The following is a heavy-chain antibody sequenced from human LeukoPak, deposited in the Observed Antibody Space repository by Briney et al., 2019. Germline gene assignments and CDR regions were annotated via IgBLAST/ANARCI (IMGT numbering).Heavy chain of an antibody. D-gene: IGHD1-26*01. J-gene: IGHJ4*02. V-gene: IGHV3-9*01. CDR1: GFTFDDYA. CDR2: ISWNSGSI. Sequence: GRSLRLSCAASGFTFDDYAMHWVRQAPGKGLEWVSGISWNSGSISYADSVKGRFTISRDNAKNSLYLQMNSLRAEDTALYYCAKSGWELLEGGGSYFDYWGQGTLVTVSS. CDR3: AKSGWELLEGGGSYFDY.